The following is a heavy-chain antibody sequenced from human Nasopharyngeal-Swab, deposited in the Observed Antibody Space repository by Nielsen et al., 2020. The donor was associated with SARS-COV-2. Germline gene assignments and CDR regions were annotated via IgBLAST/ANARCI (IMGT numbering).Heavy chain of an antibody. CDR3: AKPGGNWLRSRFDY. D-gene: IGHD5-12*01. CDR2: ISDGGGTT. Sequence: GESLKISCAGSGFTFSTYPVSWVRQAPGKGLEWVSTISDGGGTTYYADSVKGRFTISRDNSKNTLYLQVNSLRAEDTAVYYCAKPGGNWLRSRFDYWGRGTLLTVSS. J-gene: IGHJ4*02. CDR1: GFTFSTYP. V-gene: IGHV3-23*01.